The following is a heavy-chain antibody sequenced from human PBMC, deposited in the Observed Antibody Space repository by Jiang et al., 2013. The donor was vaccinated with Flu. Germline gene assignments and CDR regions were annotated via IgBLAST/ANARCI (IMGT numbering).Heavy chain of an antibody. CDR2: VYYSGNS. CDR1: GGSINSGSFF. D-gene: IGHD3-22*01. CDR3: ARNPSGFSSGYFDY. V-gene: IGHV4-39*01. Sequence: PGLVKPSETLSLTCNVSGGSINSGSFFWGWIRQPPGKGLEWIGNVYYSGNSYLNPSLESRGAITIDTSKNQFSLQLRSVTAADTAVYYCARNPSGFSSGYFDYWGRGAMV. J-gene: IGHJ4*02.